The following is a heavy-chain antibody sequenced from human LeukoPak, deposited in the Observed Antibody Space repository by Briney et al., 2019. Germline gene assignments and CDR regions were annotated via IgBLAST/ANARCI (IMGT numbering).Heavy chain of an antibody. V-gene: IGHV1-2*02. D-gene: IGHD5-18*01. CDR2: AKPKDGGT. Sequence: SVTLSRNASGFSLSGSYIHWDRQPPGPGQELMGWAKPKDGGTNHADNFEGRVTLTRDTSTNTAFMELTKLRSDDTAVYYCTRARREQGYVYGADFFDYWGQGTLVIVS. CDR1: GFSLSGSY. J-gene: IGHJ4*02. CDR3: TRARREQGYVYGADFFDY.